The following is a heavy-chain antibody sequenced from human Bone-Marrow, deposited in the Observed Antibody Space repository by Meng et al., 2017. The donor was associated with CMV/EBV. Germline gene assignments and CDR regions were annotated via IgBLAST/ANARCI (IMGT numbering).Heavy chain of an antibody. J-gene: IGHJ4*02. CDR3: ARDSITIFGVVIILDY. Sequence: ASVKVSCKASGYTFTSYGISWVRQSPGQGLEWMGWISAYNGNTNYGQKLQGRGTMTTDTSTSTAYMEMRSLRSDDTAVYYCARDSITIFGVVIILDYWGQGTLVTVSS. CDR2: ISAYNGNT. D-gene: IGHD3-3*01. CDR1: GYTFTSYG. V-gene: IGHV1-18*01.